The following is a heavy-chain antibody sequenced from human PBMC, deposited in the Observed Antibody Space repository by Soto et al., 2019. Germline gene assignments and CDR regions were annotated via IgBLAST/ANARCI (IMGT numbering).Heavy chain of an antibody. D-gene: IGHD2-21*02. V-gene: IGHV3-21*01. CDR2: IGTRSDI. CDR1: GFTFSTYS. CDR3: AREETAWPLAYGLDV. Sequence: GGSLRLSCAASGFTFSTYSMHWVRQAPGKGLEWVSSIGTRSDIYCAGSWKGRFTISRDNAKNSLSLQINSLRAEDTGVYYCAREETAWPLAYGLDVWGQGTTVTVSS. J-gene: IGHJ6*02.